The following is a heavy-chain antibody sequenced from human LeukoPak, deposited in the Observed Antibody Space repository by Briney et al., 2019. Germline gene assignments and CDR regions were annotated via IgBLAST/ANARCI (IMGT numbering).Heavy chain of an antibody. CDR1: GFTFSSYS. CDR2: FIISSSYI. V-gene: IGHV3-21*01. Sequence: GGSLRLSCAASGFTFSSYSMNWFAKPPGKGRSGSSSFIISSSYIYYADSVKGRFTISRGNAKNSLYLQMNSLRAEDTAVYYCARARGIAVAGTYALGFDYWGQGTLVTVSS. J-gene: IGHJ4*02. D-gene: IGHD6-19*01. CDR3: ARARGIAVAGTYALGFDY.